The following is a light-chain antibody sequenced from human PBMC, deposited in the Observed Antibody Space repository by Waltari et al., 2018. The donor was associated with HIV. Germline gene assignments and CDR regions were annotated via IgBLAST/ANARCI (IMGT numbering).Light chain of an antibody. CDR3: STWDNSLSHWV. Sequence: HSVVTQPPSASGTPGQNISIPCSGAISHPAGTFLYSYQQRPGTAPRLLIYRNDQRPSGVPDRFAGSKSATSASLAISGLRSEDEADYHCSTWDNSLSHWVFGGGTKVTVL. CDR1: ISHPAGTF. J-gene: IGLJ3*02. CDR2: RND. V-gene: IGLV1-47*01.